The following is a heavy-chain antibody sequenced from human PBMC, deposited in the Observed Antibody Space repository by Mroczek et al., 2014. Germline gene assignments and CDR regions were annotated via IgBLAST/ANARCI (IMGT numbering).Heavy chain of an antibody. J-gene: IGHJ4*02. V-gene: IGHV4-34*01. CDR3: ARRPPGAPLVRTQPAGMRY. CDR1: GGSFSGYY. CDR2: INHSGST. Sequence: QVQLQQWGAGLLKPSETLSLTCAVYGGSFSGYYWSWIRQPPGKGLEWIGEINHSGSTNYNPSLKSRVTISVDTSKNQFSLKLSSVTAADTAVYYCARRPPGAPLVRTQPAGMRYWGQGTLVTVSS. D-gene: IGHD2-2*01.